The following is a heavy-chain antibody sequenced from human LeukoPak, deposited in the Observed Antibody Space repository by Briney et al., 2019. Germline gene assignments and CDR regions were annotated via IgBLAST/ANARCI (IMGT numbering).Heavy chain of an antibody. J-gene: IGHJ4*02. CDR3: AREGGPYRPLDY. CDR2: VHLSGRT. CDR1: GGSISSSTW. Sequence: SETLSLTCAVSGGSISSSTWWTWVRQPPGEGLEWIGEVHLSGRTNYNPSLESRVTMSVDMSENHISLKLTSVTAADTAVYYCAREGGPYRPLDYSGQGTLVTVSS. V-gene: IGHV4-4*02.